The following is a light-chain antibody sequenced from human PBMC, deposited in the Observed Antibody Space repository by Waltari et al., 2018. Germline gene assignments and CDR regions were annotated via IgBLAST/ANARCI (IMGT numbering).Light chain of an antibody. CDR3: QQYGASPYT. CDR1: QSVSTNF. J-gene: IGKJ2*01. CDR2: GAS. Sequence: ETVLTQSPGTLSLSPGERATLSCRASQSVSTNFLAWYQQKAGQAPRRLIYGASRRATGIPDRFSGSGSGTDFTLMISRLEPEDFAVYYCQQYGASPYTFGQGTKLEIK. V-gene: IGKV3-20*01.